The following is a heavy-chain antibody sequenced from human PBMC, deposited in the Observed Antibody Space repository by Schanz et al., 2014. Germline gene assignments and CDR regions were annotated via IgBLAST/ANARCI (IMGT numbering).Heavy chain of an antibody. CDR3: ARDRRNADLDY. V-gene: IGHV3-48*01. D-gene: IGHD1-1*01. Sequence: EVQLVESGGGLVQPGGSLRLSCSASGFTFSNYWMHWVRQAPGKGLVWVSAISGSGGSTYYADSVKGRFTISRNNAKNSLYLEMNSLRAEDTALYYCARDRRNADLDYWGQGTLVTVSS. J-gene: IGHJ4*02. CDR1: GFTFSNYW. CDR2: ISGSGGST.